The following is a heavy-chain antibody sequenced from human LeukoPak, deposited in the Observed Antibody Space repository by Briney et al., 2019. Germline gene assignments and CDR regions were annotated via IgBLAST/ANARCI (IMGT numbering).Heavy chain of an antibody. CDR3: ARDSTGGYPDY. V-gene: IGHV1-2*02. D-gene: IGHD7-27*01. Sequence: GASVKVSCKASGYTFTDYYIHWVRQAPGQGLEYMGWISPNSGGTNYAQMFQGRVTVASDTSINTAFMELRSLRSDDTAVFYCARDSTGGYPDYWGQGTLVTVSA. CDR2: ISPNSGGT. J-gene: IGHJ4*02. CDR1: GYTFTDYY.